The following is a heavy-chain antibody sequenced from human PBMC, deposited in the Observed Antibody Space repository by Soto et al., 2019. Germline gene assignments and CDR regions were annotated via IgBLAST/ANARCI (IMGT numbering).Heavy chain of an antibody. V-gene: IGHV3-48*01. Sequence: PGGSLRLSCAASGFTFSTYSMSWARQAPGKGLEWVSYISSSSSTIIYTDSVKGRFTVSRDNAKNSLYLQMNSLRAEDTAVYYCARPRYYYDSSGPPAYWGQGTLVTVSS. CDR1: GFTFSTYS. J-gene: IGHJ4*02. D-gene: IGHD3-22*01. CDR3: ARPRYYYDSSGPPAY. CDR2: ISSSSSTI.